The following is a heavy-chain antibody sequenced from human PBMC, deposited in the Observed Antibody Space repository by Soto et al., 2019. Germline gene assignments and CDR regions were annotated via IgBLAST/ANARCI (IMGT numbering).Heavy chain of an antibody. D-gene: IGHD4-17*01. CDR1: GFTFSSYA. CDR2: ISSNGGST. J-gene: IGHJ2*01. CDR3: VKAPIRWTTKGPYWYFDL. V-gene: IGHV3-64D*08. Sequence: GGSLRLSCSASGFTFSSYAMHWVRQAPGKGLEYVSAISSNGGSTYYADSVKGRFTISRDNSKNTLYLQMSSLRAEDTAVYYCVKAPIRWTTKGPYWYFDLWGRGTLVTVSS.